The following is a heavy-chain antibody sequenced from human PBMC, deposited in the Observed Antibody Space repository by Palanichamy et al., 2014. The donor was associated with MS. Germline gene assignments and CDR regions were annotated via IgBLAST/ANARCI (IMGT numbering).Heavy chain of an antibody. Sequence: SSYAMHWVRQAPGKGLEWVAVISYDGSNKYYADSVKGRFTISRDNSKNTLYLQMNSLRAEDTAVYYCAREDPGMATIRSDAFDIWGQGTMVTVSS. CDR2: ISYDGSNK. J-gene: IGHJ3*02. CDR1: SSYA. V-gene: IGHV3-30-3*01. D-gene: IGHD5-24*01. CDR3: AREDPGMATIRSDAFDI.